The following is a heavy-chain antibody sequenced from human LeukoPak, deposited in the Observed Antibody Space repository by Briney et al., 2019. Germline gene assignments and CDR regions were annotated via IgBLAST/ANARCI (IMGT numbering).Heavy chain of an antibody. CDR1: GGSFSGYY. D-gene: IGHD5-18*01. Sequence: ETSETLSLTCAVYGGSFSGYYWSWIRQPPGKGLEWIGEINHSGSTNYNPSLKSRVTISVDTSKNQCSLKLSSVTAADTAVYYCARELRGYSYGTVDYWGQGTLVTVSS. CDR3: ARELRGYSYGTVDY. V-gene: IGHV4-34*01. CDR2: INHSGST. J-gene: IGHJ4*02.